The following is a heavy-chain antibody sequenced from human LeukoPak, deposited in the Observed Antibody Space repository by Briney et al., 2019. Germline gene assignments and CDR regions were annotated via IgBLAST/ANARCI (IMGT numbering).Heavy chain of an antibody. D-gene: IGHD3-22*01. CDR1: GYSFTSYR. Sequence: GESLKISCQGSGYSFTSYRIGWVRQMPGKGLEWMGIIYPGDSDTRYSPSFQGQVTISADKSISTAYLQWSSLKASDTAMYYCARIPLQDSSGYYAPFDYWGQGTLVTVSS. CDR2: IYPGDSDT. J-gene: IGHJ4*02. CDR3: ARIPLQDSSGYYAPFDY. V-gene: IGHV5-51*01.